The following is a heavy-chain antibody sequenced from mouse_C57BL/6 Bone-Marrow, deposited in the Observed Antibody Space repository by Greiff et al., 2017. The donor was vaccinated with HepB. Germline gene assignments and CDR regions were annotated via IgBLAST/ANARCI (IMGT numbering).Heavy chain of an antibody. Sequence: EVQVVESGGGLVKPGGSLKLSCAASGFTFSSYAMSWVRQTPEKRLEWVATISDGGSYTYYPDNVKGRFTISRDNAKNNLYLQMSHLKSEDTAMYYCARGYDPMDYWGQGTSVTVSS. CDR1: GFTFSSYA. V-gene: IGHV5-4*01. J-gene: IGHJ4*01. D-gene: IGHD2-3*01. CDR2: ISDGGSYT. CDR3: ARGYDPMDY.